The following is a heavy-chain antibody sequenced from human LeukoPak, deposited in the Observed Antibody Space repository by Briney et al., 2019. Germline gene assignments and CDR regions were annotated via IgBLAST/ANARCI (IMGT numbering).Heavy chain of an antibody. CDR1: GFTFSSYA. Sequence: GGSLRLSCAASGFTFSSYAMHWVRQAPGKGLEWVAVISYDGSNKYYADSVKGRFTISRDNAKNSLYLQINSLRAEDTAVYYCALSGYSSSWRLDYWGQGTLVTVSS. D-gene: IGHD6-13*01. V-gene: IGHV3-30-3*01. CDR3: ALSGYSSSWRLDY. J-gene: IGHJ4*02. CDR2: ISYDGSNK.